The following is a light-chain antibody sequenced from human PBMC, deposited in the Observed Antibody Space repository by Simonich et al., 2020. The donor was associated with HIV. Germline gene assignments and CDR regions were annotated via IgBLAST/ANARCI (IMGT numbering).Light chain of an antibody. CDR2: DAS. V-gene: IGKV3D-15*02. CDR1: QSVSSN. J-gene: IGKJ3*01. CDR3: QQYGSSPHIT. Sequence: EMVMTQSPATLSLSPGERATLSGRASQSVSSNLAWYQQKPGQAPTLLIYDASTRATGIPARFSGSGSGTEFTLTINRMQSEDFAVYYCQQYGSSPHITFGPGTKVDIK.